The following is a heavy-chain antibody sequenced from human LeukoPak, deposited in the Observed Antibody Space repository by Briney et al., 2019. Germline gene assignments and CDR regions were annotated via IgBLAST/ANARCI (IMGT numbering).Heavy chain of an antibody. D-gene: IGHD3-10*01. V-gene: IGHV3-30*04. J-gene: IGHJ4*02. CDR3: ARALTMFRGVPNLDS. CDR2: TSFDGGKN. CDR1: GFIFSSYA. Sequence: GRSLGLSYAASGFIFSSYALNWVRQAPGKGLEWVAGTSFDGGKNFYVDSVKGRFTISRDNSNNTVYLQMNSLRPEDTAVYYCARALTMFRGVPNLDSWGQGTLVTVSS.